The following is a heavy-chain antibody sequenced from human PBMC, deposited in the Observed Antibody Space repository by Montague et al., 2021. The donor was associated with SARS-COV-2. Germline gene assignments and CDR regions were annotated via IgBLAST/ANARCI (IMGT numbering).Heavy chain of an antibody. CDR2: INQDETAK. D-gene: IGHD3/OR15-3a*01. CDR3: ARSPRGSGTGWLDY. J-gene: IGHJ4*02. Sequence: SLRLSCAASGFTSGDYQMTWVRQAPGKGLQWVANINQDETAKTYVDSVKGRFTISRDNAKNSLILQMNSLKGEDTAVYYCARSPRGSGTGWLDYWGQGTLVTVSP. V-gene: IGHV3-7*01. CDR1: GFTSGDYQ.